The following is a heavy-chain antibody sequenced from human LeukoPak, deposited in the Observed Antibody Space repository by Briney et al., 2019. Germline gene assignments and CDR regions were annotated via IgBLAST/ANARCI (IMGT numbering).Heavy chain of an antibody. V-gene: IGHV4-38-2*01. CDR2: MFHSGDT. D-gene: IGHD4-17*01. CDR1: GYSIRSGSY. J-gene: IGHJ4*02. CDR3: AKVGAYGDYARHDY. Sequence: PETLSLTCDVSGYSIRSGSYWGWIRQPPGKGLEWIGCMFHSGDTYHNPSLKSRVTISADTSKNQFSLNLTSVTAPGTAVYYCAKVGAYGDYARHDYWGQGTLVTVSS.